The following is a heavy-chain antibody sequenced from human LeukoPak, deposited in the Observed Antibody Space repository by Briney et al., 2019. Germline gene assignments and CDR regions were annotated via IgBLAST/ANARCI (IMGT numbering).Heavy chain of an antibody. CDR2: MNPNTGGT. J-gene: IGHJ6*02. Sequence: ASVTVSCKASGYSFTHYYMHWVRQAPGQGLEWMGWMNPNTGGTQYAQKFQGRVTMARDTSIGTAYMELSSLRSDDTAVYYCAAGVYGDYAYGMDVWGQGTTVTVSS. CDR1: GYSFTHYY. D-gene: IGHD4-17*01. V-gene: IGHV1-2*02. CDR3: AAGVYGDYAYGMDV.